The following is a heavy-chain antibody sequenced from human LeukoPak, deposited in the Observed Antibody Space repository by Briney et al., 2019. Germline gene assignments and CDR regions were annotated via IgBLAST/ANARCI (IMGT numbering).Heavy chain of an antibody. CDR1: GFTFSSYA. Sequence: GGSLRLSCAASGFTFSSYAMSWVRQAPGKGLEWVSAISGSGGSTYYAGSVKGRFTISRDNSKNTLYLQMNSLRAEDTAVYYCARTRSVAAAGTNDYWGQGTLVTVSS. D-gene: IGHD6-13*01. CDR2: ISGSGGST. V-gene: IGHV3-23*01. CDR3: ARTRSVAAAGTNDY. J-gene: IGHJ4*02.